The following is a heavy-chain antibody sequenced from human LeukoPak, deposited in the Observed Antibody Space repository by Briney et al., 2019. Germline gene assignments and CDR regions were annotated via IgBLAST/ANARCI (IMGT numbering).Heavy chain of an antibody. V-gene: IGHV4-34*01. Sequence: PSETLSLTCAVYGGSFSGYYWSWIRQPPGKGLEWIGEINHSGSTNYNPSLKSRVTISVDTSKNQFSLKLSSVTAADTAVYYCASLTYCSSTSCYVFSDCWGQGTLVTVSS. CDR3: ASLTYCSSTSCYVFSDC. CDR1: GGSFSGYY. J-gene: IGHJ4*02. CDR2: INHSGST. D-gene: IGHD2-2*01.